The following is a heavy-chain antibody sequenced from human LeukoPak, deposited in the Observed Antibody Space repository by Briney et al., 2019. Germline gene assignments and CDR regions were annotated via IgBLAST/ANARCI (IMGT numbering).Heavy chain of an antibody. CDR3: ARGGWLHSKTEFDY. CDR1: GGSISSYY. CDR2: IYYSGST. J-gene: IGHJ4*02. D-gene: IGHD5-24*01. Sequence: PSETLSLTCTVSGGSISSYYWGWIWQPPGKGLEWIGYIYYSGSTNYNPSLKSRVTISVDTSKNQFSLKLSSVTAADTAVYYCARGGWLHSKTEFDYESRGNRITVSA. V-gene: IGHV4-59*01.